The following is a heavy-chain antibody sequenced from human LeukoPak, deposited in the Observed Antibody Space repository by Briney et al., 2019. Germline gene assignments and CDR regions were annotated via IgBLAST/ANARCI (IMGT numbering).Heavy chain of an antibody. CDR3: ARDLKDGYNYWGAFDI. D-gene: IGHD5-24*01. Sequence: SETLSLTCAVYVGSFSGYYWTWIRQSPGKGLEWIGEINHSRSTNYNPSLKSRVTISVDTSKNQFSLKLSSVTAADTAVYYCARDLKDGYNYWGAFDIWGQGTMVTVSS. CDR1: VGSFSGYY. V-gene: IGHV4-34*01. CDR2: INHSRST. J-gene: IGHJ3*02.